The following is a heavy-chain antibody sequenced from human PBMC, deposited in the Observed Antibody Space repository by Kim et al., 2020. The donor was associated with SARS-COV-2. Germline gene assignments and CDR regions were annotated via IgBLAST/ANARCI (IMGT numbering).Heavy chain of an antibody. CDR3: ARDGVGGQGFDY. V-gene: IGHV1-69*01. D-gene: IGHD1-26*01. Sequence: NYAQKVQGRVTITADESTSTAYMELSSLRSEDTAVYYCARDGVGGQGFDYWGQGTLVTVSS. J-gene: IGHJ4*02.